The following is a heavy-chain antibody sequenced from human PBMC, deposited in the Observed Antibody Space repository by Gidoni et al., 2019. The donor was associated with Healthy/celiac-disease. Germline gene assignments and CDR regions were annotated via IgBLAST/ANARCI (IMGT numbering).Heavy chain of an antibody. CDR1: GYSFTSYW. D-gene: IGHD2-2*01. J-gene: IGHJ5*02. Sequence: KPGESLKISCKGSGYSFTSYWIGWVRQMPGKGLEWMGIIYPGDSDTRYSPSFQGQVTISADKSISTAYLQWSSLKASDTAMYYCARLRYCSSTSCLHSQGPVPTNNWFDPWGQGTLVTVSS. V-gene: IGHV5-51*01. CDR3: ARLRYCSSTSCLHSQGPVPTNNWFDP. CDR2: IYPGDSDT.